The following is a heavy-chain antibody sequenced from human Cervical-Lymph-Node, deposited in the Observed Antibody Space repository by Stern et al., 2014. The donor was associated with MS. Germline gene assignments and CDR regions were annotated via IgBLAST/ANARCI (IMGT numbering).Heavy chain of an antibody. CDR3: ARARVGDYARSPHLDS. D-gene: IGHD4-17*01. CDR2: LSNNSTHT. V-gene: IGHV3-21*01. J-gene: IGHJ4*02. Sequence: EVQLVESGGCLVKPGESLRLSCVASGFTFSHYSINWVRQAPGKGLDWISSLSNNSTHTYYADSEEGRFPNSRDSAKDSVSLHMVSLRAEDTAVYYCARARVGDYARSPHLDSWGQGTLVTVSS. CDR1: GFTFSHYS.